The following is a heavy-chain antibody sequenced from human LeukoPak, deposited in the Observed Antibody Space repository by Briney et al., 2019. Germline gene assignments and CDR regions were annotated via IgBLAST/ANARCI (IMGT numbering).Heavy chain of an antibody. CDR2: IYYSGST. Sequence: PSETLSLTCTVSGGSISSYYWSWIRQTPGKGLEWIGYIYYSGSTNYNPSLKSRVTISVDTSKNQFSLKLSSVTAADTAVYYCARDHDTGNAFDIWGQGTMVTVSS. V-gene: IGHV4-59*01. D-gene: IGHD5-18*01. CDR1: GGSISSYY. J-gene: IGHJ3*02. CDR3: ARDHDTGNAFDI.